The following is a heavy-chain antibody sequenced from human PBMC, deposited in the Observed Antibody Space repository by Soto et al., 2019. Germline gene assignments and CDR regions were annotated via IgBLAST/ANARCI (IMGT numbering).Heavy chain of an antibody. V-gene: IGHV3-23*01. CDR1: GFTFSSYA. D-gene: IGHD1-26*01. CDR3: ASRGSGSYYDY. CDR2: ISGSGGST. Sequence: EVQLLESGGGLVQPGGSLRLSCAASGFTFSSYAMRWVRQAPGKGLEWVSAISGSGGSTNYADSVKGRFTVSRDTSKNTLYLQMNSLRAEDTAVYYCASRGSGSYYDYWGQGTLVTVSS. J-gene: IGHJ4*02.